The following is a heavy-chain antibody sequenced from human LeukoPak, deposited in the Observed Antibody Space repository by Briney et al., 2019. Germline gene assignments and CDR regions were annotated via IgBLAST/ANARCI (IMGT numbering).Heavy chain of an antibody. Sequence: SETLSLTCTVSGGSISSYYWSWIRQPPGKGLEWIWYIYYSGSTNYNPSLKSRVTISVDTSKNQFSLKLSSVTAADTAVYYCARRVAAAGTYYFDYWGQGTLVTVSS. CDR2: IYYSGST. D-gene: IGHD6-13*01. J-gene: IGHJ4*02. CDR1: GGSISSYY. CDR3: ARRVAAAGTYYFDY. V-gene: IGHV4-59*08.